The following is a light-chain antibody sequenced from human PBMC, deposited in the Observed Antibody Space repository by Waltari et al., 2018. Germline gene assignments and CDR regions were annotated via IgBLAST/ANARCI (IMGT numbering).Light chain of an antibody. CDR1: QTISRY. J-gene: IGKJ1*01. V-gene: IGKV1-39*01. CDR2: AAS. Sequence: DIQMTQSPSSLSVSVGDRVTITCRASQTISRYLNWYQQKPGKAPNLLIYAASSLQSGVQSRFSGSGSGRDFTLIITSLQPEDFATYYCQESYSFSRTFGQGTKVEIK. CDR3: QESYSFSRT.